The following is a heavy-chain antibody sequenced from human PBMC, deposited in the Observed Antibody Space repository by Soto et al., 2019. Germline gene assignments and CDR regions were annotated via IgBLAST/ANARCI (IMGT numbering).Heavy chain of an antibody. CDR2: ISYSGST. Sequence: PSETLSLTCTVSGGSVTSDEDYWTWIRQSPGKGLEWIGYISYSGSTDYNPSLKTRVTISVDTSKNQFSLKLTSVTAADTAVYYCARTRSSLYYYYYGMDVWGQGTTVTVSS. CDR3: ARTRSSLYYYYYGMDV. D-gene: IGHD2-2*01. CDR1: GGSVTSDEDY. J-gene: IGHJ6*02. V-gene: IGHV4-61*08.